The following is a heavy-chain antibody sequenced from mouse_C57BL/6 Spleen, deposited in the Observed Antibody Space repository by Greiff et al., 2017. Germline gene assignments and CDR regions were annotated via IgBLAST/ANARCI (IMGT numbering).Heavy chain of an antibody. CDR1: GYTFTDYE. D-gene: IGHD3-2*02. Sequence: QVQLQQSGAELVRPGASVTLSCKASGYTFTDYEMHWVKQTPVHGLEWIGAIDPETGGTAYNQKFKGKAILTADKSSSTAYMELRSLTSEDSAVYYCTRSRTAHGDYWGQGTSVTVSS. V-gene: IGHV1-15*01. CDR2: IDPETGGT. CDR3: TRSRTAHGDY. J-gene: IGHJ4*01.